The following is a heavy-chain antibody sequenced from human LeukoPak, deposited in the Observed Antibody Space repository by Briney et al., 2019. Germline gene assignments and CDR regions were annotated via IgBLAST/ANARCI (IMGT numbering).Heavy chain of an antibody. V-gene: IGHV3-33*01. D-gene: IGHD6-19*01. CDR3: ARDRAAVAGYFDY. CDR2: IWYDGSNK. CDR1: GFTFSSYG. J-gene: IGHJ4*02. Sequence: GGSLRLSCAASGFTFSSYGMHWVRQAPGKGLEWVAVIWYDGSNKYYADSVKGRFTISRVNSKNTLYLQMNSLRAEDTAVYYCARDRAAVAGYFDYWGQGTLVTVSS.